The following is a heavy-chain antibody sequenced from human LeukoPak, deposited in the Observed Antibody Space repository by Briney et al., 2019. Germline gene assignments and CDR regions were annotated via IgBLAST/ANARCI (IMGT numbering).Heavy chain of an antibody. Sequence: SETLSLTCAVYGGSFSGYYWSWIRQPPGKGLEWIGEINHSGSTNYNPSLKSRVTISVDTSKNQFSLKLGSVTAADTAVYYCARGPLRSGYYRPNWFDPWGQGTLVTVSS. D-gene: IGHD3-3*01. CDR3: ARGPLRSGYYRPNWFDP. V-gene: IGHV4-34*01. CDR1: GGSFSGYY. J-gene: IGHJ5*02. CDR2: INHSGST.